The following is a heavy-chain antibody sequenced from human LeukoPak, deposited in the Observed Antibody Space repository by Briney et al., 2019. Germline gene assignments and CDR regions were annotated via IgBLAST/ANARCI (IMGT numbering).Heavy chain of an antibody. Sequence: GGSLRLSCAASGFTFSSYSMNWVRQAPGKGLEWVAFIRYDGSNKYYADSAKGRFTISRDNSKNTLYLQMNSLRPEDTAVYYCAKGEGYFDWLFDYWGQGTLVTVSS. CDR3: AKGEGYFDWLFDY. J-gene: IGHJ4*02. D-gene: IGHD3-9*01. CDR2: IRYDGSNK. CDR1: GFTFSSYS. V-gene: IGHV3-30*02.